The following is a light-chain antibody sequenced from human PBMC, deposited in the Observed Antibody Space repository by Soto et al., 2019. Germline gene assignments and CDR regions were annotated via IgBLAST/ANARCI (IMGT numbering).Light chain of an antibody. V-gene: IGKV1-5*03. CDR3: QQYNSDLWT. Sequence: DIQMTQSPSTLSASVGDRVTITCRASQSISSWLAWYQQKPGKDPQLLIYKASSLESGVPSRFSGSGSGTEFSLTISSLQPDDVATYYCQQYNSDLWTFGQGTKVEIK. J-gene: IGKJ1*01. CDR2: KAS. CDR1: QSISSW.